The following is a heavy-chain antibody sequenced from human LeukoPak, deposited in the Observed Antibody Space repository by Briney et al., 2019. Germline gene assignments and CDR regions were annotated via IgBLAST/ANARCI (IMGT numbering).Heavy chain of an antibody. V-gene: IGHV4-30-2*01. D-gene: IGHD4-17*01. CDR1: GGSISSGGYS. CDR3: ARENYGDYGYDY. CDR2: IYPSGST. Sequence: PSQTLSLTCAVSGGSISSGGYSWSWIRQPPGKGLEWIGYIYPSGSTYYNPSLKSRVTISVDRSKNQFSLKLSSVTAADTAVYYCARENYGDYGYDYWGQGTLVTVSS. J-gene: IGHJ4*02.